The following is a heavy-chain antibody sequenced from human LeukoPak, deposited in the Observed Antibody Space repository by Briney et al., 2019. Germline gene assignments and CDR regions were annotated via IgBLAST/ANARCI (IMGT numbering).Heavy chain of an antibody. Sequence: ASVKLSCKTFGHSFTHHSFSWVRQAPGQGLEWMGWISGYNGDTHYAQNFQGRVTLTSDTSTSTVYMELRSLRSDDTAVYYCARDPTNTSGRYAYFDYWGQGALVTVSS. CDR3: ARDPTNTSGRYAYFDY. J-gene: IGHJ4*02. CDR1: GHSFTHHS. CDR2: ISGYNGDT. V-gene: IGHV1-18*01. D-gene: IGHD6-19*01.